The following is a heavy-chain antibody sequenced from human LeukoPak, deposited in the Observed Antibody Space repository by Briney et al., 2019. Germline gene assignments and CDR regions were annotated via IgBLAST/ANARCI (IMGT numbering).Heavy chain of an antibody. Sequence: GGSLRLPCAASGFTFSSYAMNWVRQAPGKGLEWVSNISGRGGSTYYADSVKGRFTISRDNSKNTLYLQMNSLRAEDTAVYYCAKSVGGTGDPVDYWGQGTLVIVSA. CDR3: AKSVGGTGDPVDY. V-gene: IGHV3-23*01. CDR2: ISGRGGST. J-gene: IGHJ4*02. CDR1: GFTFSSYA. D-gene: IGHD6-19*01.